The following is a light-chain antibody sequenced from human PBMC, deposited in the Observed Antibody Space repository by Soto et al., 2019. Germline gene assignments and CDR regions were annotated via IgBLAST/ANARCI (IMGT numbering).Light chain of an antibody. V-gene: IGKV3-11*01. CDR3: HQRRNWPLT. Sequence: EIVLTQSPATLSLSPGDRATLSCRASQSVYNYLAWYQQKPGQAPRLVMYDAGTRATGISHGFSGSGSGTDFTLTIRSLEPEDFAVCYCHQRRNWPLTFGQATRLEVQ. CDR1: QSVYNY. J-gene: IGKJ5*01. CDR2: DAG.